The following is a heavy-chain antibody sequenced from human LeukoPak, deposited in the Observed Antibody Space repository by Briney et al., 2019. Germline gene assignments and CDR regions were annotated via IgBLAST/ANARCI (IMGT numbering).Heavy chain of an antibody. CDR3: ARGRGESSSWYEDY. CDR1: GFTFGSYW. D-gene: IGHD6-13*01. Sequence: GGSLRLSCAASGFTFGSYWMHWVRQAPGKGLVWVSRINSDGSSTTYADSVKGRFTISRDNAKNTLYLQTNSLRAEDTAIYYCARGRGESSSWYEDYWGQGTLVTVSS. V-gene: IGHV3-74*01. CDR2: INSDGSST. J-gene: IGHJ4*02.